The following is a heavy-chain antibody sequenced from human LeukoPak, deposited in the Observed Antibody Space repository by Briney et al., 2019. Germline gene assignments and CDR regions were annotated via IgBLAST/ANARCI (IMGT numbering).Heavy chain of an antibody. J-gene: IGHJ4*02. CDR1: GGSISSYY. CDR2: IYYSGST. CDR3: ARYTSNWYYFDY. D-gene: IGHD6-13*01. V-gene: IGHV4-59*12. Sequence: SETLSLTCTVSGGSISSYYWSWIRQPPGKGLEWIGYIYYSGSTNYNPSLKSRVTISVDKSNNQFSLRLSSVTAADTAVYYCARYTSNWYYFDYWGQGTLVTVSS.